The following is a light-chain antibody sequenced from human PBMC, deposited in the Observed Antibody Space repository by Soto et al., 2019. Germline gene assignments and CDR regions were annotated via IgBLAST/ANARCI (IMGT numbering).Light chain of an antibody. CDR1: SSDVGGYNY. CDR3: SSYTRSSTLYVV. CDR2: EVS. J-gene: IGLJ2*01. Sequence: QSALTQPASVSGSPGQSITISCTGTSSDVGGYNYVSWYQQHPGKAPKLMIYEVSNRPSGVSNRFSGSKSGNTASLPISGLQAEDEADYYCSSYTRSSTLYVVFGGGTKVTVL. V-gene: IGLV2-14*01.